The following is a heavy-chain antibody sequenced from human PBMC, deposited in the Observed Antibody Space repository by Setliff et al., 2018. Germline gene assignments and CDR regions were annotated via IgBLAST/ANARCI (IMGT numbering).Heavy chain of an antibody. Sequence: GSLRLSCAASGFTFSDSWMSWVRQAPGKGLEWVANINQDGSEEYYVDSVRGRFTISRDNAHNSLYLQMNNLRVEDTAVYYCTTRYHNPGDGYMAVFDFWGQGSLVTVSS. V-gene: IGHV3-7*03. CDR1: GFTFSDSW. CDR2: INQDGSEE. CDR3: TTRYHNPGDGYMAVFDF. J-gene: IGHJ4*02. D-gene: IGHD2-21*01.